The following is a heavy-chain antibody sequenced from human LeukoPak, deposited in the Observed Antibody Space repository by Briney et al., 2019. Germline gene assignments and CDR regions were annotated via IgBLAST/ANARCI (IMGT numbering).Heavy chain of an antibody. V-gene: IGHV3-30*02. CDR2: IRYDGSNK. Sequence: GGSLRLSCAASGFTFSTYAMHWVRQAPGKGLEWVAFIRYDGSNKYYADSVKGRFTISRDNSKNTLYLQMNSLRPEDTAVYYCARDWYYYGSGIGTSLSDYWGQGILVTVSS. CDR1: GFTFSTYA. CDR3: ARDWYYYGSGIGTSLSDY. D-gene: IGHD3-10*01. J-gene: IGHJ4*02.